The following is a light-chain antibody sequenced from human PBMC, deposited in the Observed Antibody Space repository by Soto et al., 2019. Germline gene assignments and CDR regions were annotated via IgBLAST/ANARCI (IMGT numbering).Light chain of an antibody. CDR1: QSVSSN. J-gene: IGKJ1*01. CDR2: GAS. Sequence: EIVMTQSPATLSVSPGERVTLSCRASQSVSSNLAWYQQKPGQAPRLLIYGASTRATGIPARFSGSGSGTEFTLTISSLQSEDLAVYYCQQYNNWPRTFGQRTKVEIK. V-gene: IGKV3-15*01. CDR3: QQYNNWPRT.